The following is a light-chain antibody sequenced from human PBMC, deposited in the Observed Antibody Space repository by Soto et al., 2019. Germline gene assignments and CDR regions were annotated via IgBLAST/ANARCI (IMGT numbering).Light chain of an antibody. CDR2: GVS. CDR3: SSFTGTTTLDV. V-gene: IGLV2-14*03. CDR1: SSDVGAYKY. Sequence: QSVLTQPASVSGSPGQSITISCTGTSSDVGAYKYVSWYQQHPGKAPKLIIYGVSNRPSGVSNRFSGSKSGNTAFLTISGLQPEDEADYYYSSFTGTTTLDVFGTGTKVTVL. J-gene: IGLJ1*01.